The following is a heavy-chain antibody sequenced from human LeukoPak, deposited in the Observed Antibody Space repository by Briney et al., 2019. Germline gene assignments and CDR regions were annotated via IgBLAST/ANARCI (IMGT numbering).Heavy chain of an antibody. Sequence: PSETLSLTCTVSGGSISSGSYYWNWIRQPAGKGLEWIGRIYTSGSTNCNPSLKSRVTISVDTSKNQFSLKMTSVTAADTAVYCCGRVPRTYSYYYMDVWGKGTTVTVFS. J-gene: IGHJ6*03. CDR2: IYTSGST. V-gene: IGHV4-61*02. CDR3: GRVPRTYSYYYMDV. CDR1: GGSISSGSYY.